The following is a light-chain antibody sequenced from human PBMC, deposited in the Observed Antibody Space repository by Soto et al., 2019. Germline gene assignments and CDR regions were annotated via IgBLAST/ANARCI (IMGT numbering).Light chain of an antibody. CDR2: GAS. V-gene: IGKV3-20*01. CDR3: QQEGSSPRT. J-gene: IGKJ1*01. CDR1: QSLADNY. Sequence: EVVLTQSPGTLSLSPGDRAALSCRASQSLADNYLAWYQQKPGQAPRLLMYGASTKLTGIPDRFSGSGYGTDFTLIISSLEPEDFAVYYCQQEGSSPRTFGQGTKVEIK.